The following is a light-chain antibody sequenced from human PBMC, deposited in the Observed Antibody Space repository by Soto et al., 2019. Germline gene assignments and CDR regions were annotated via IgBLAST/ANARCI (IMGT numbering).Light chain of an antibody. CDR2: GAS. V-gene: IGKV3-20*01. CDR1: QSVGSDY. J-gene: IGKJ1*01. CDR3: QHYGTA. Sequence: IVLTQSPGPLSLSPGERATLSCRASQSVGSDYLAWYQQRPGQAPRLLIYGASSRATGVPDRFSGSGSGTDFTLTISRLEAEEFAVYYCQHYGTAFGQGTKVDIK.